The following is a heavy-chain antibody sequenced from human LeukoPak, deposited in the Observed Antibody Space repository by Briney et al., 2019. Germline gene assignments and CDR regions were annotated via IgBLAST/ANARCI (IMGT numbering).Heavy chain of an antibody. J-gene: IGHJ4*02. CDR2: ISYDGTNK. CDR1: GFTFINYG. D-gene: IGHD4-17*01. V-gene: IGHV3-30*18. Sequence: GGSLRLSCAASGFTFINYGMHWVRQAPGKGLEWVAVISYDGTNKYYADYVKGRFTISRDNSKNTLYLQMNSLKTDDTAVYYCANYGDYQYFDYWGQGTPVTVSS. CDR3: ANYGDYQYFDY.